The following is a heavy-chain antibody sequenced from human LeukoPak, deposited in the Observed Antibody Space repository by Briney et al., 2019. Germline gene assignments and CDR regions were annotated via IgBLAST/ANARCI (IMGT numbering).Heavy chain of an antibody. V-gene: IGHV6-1*01. D-gene: IGHD6-13*01. J-gene: IGHJ4*02. CDR2: TYYRSKWYN. CDR3: ARVGSTAYFDS. Sequence: SQTLSLTCAISGDSVSSNSVAWNWIRQSPSRGLEWLGRTYYRSKWYNDYAVSVRSRVTINADTSKNQFSLQLNSVIPEDTAVYYCARVGSTAYFDSWGQGTLVTVSS. CDR1: GDSVSSNSVA.